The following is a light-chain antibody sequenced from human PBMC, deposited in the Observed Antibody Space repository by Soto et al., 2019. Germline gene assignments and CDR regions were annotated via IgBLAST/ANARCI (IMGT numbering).Light chain of an antibody. CDR1: SSDVGAYNF. CDR3: SAYTASRNYV. Sequence: SALTQPASVSGSPGQSITISCTGTSSDVGAYNFVSWHQQHPGKAPKLMIYNVYDRPSGISYRFSGSKSGNTASLTISGLQGEDEADYYCSAYTASRNYVFGNGTKFTV. J-gene: IGLJ1*01. CDR2: NVY. V-gene: IGLV2-14*03.